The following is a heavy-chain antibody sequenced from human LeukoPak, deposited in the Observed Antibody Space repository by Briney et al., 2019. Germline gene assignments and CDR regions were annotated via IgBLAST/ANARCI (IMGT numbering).Heavy chain of an antibody. Sequence: GGSLRLSCAASGFTFSTYAMHWVRQAPGKGLEWVAVISYDGINKYFADSVKGRFTISRDNSKNTLYLQMNSLRAEDTAVYYCARVASGYSLEYFQHWGQGTLVTVSS. J-gene: IGHJ1*01. CDR1: GFTFSTYA. CDR2: ISYDGINK. V-gene: IGHV3-30*04. D-gene: IGHD5-12*01. CDR3: ARVASGYSLEYFQH.